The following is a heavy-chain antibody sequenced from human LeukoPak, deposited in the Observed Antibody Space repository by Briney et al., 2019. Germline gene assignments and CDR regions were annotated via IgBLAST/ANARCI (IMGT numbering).Heavy chain of an antibody. CDR3: ASPPYYGSGSAQFDY. Sequence: PSETLSLTCTVSGGSISSSSYYWGWIRQPPGKGLEWIGSFYYSGSTYYNPSLKSRVTISIDTSKNQFSLKLSSVTAADTAVYYCASPPYYGSGSAQFDYWGQGTLVTVSS. CDR2: FYYSGST. J-gene: IGHJ4*02. V-gene: IGHV4-39*07. CDR1: GGSISSSSYY. D-gene: IGHD3-10*01.